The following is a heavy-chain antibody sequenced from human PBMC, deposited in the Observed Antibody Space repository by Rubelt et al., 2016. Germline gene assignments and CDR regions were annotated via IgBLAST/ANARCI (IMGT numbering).Heavy chain of an antibody. V-gene: IGHV4-39*01. CDR2: TYFGGSA. CDR1: GASISSRAYY. Sequence: QVQMQESGPGLVKPSATLSLNCAVSGASISSRAYYWGWVRQPPGKGLEWIGGTYFGGSAQYHPSLNRRFSISVDTSKNQFSLKLSSVTAADTAVYYCGQGLYDAFDMWGQGKMVSVSS. CDR3: GQGLYDAFDM. J-gene: IGHJ3*02. D-gene: IGHD2-15*01.